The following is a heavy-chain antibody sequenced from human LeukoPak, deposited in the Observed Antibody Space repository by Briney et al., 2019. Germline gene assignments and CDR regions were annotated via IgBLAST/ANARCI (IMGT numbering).Heavy chain of an antibody. CDR1: GFTVSNNY. CDR3: AKGTTVVPAEPPEYFQH. Sequence: GGSLRLSCAASGFTVSNNYMIWVRQAPGKGLEWVSLIYSNGVTNYADSVKGRFTISRDNAKNSLYLEMNSLRAEDTAVYYCAKGTTVVPAEPPEYFQHWGQGTLVTVSS. D-gene: IGHD2-2*01. J-gene: IGHJ1*01. V-gene: IGHV3-66*01. CDR2: IYSNGVT.